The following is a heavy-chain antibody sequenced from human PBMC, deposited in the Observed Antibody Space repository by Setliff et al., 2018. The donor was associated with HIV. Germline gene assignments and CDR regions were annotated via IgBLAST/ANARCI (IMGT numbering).Heavy chain of an antibody. CDR1: GGSISSGDYY. V-gene: IGHV4-39*07. CDR3: ARARDIAVAGYFDY. CDR2: IYYSGST. Sequence: KPSETLSLTCTVSGGSISSGDYYWTWIRQPPGKGLEWVGSIYYSGSTYYNPSLWARVTISVDKSKNQFSLKLSSVTAADTAVYYCARARDIAVAGYFDYWGQGTLVTVSS. D-gene: IGHD6-19*01. J-gene: IGHJ4*02.